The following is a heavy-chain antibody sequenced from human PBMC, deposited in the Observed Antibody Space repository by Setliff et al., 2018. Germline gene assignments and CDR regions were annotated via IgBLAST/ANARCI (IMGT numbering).Heavy chain of an antibody. V-gene: IGHV4-4*08. CDR3: AKVPITKVYFYMDV. CDR1: GGSISSYY. D-gene: IGHD3-10*01. Sequence: SETLSLTCTVSGGSISSYYWSWIRQPPGKGLEWIGYIYTSGRTNYSPSLKSRVTISVDTSKNQCSLKLSSVTAADTAVYYCAKVPITKVYFYMDVWGKGTTVTVSS. J-gene: IGHJ6*03. CDR2: IYTSGRT.